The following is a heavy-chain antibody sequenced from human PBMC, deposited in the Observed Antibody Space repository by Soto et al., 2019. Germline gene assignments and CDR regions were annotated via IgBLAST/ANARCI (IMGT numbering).Heavy chain of an antibody. CDR2: IYYSGST. CDR3: MLGSGWKDFDY. Sequence: QLQLQESGPGLVKPSETLSLTCTVSGGSITSSRYYLGWIRQPPGKGLEWIGNIYYSGSTYYNPSLKSRVTISVDTSKNQFSLKLSSVTAADTAVYYCMLGSGWKDFDYWGQGTLVTVSS. V-gene: IGHV4-39*01. CDR1: GGSITSSRYY. D-gene: IGHD3-22*01. J-gene: IGHJ4*02.